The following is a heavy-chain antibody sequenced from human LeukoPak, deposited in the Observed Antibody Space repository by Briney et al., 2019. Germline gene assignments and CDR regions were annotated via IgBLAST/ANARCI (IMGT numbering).Heavy chain of an antibody. J-gene: IGHJ6*02. CDR3: VRDHRDDRYYYYGLDV. CDR2: ISSSSSYI. V-gene: IGHV3-21*01. D-gene: IGHD1-1*01. CDR1: GFTFSNYA. Sequence: GGSLRLPCAASGFTFSNYAMNWVRQAPGKGLEWVSSISSSSSYIYYADSVKGRFTISRDNAKNSLYLQMNSLRAEDKAAYYCVRDHRDDRYYYYGLDVWGQGTTVTVSS.